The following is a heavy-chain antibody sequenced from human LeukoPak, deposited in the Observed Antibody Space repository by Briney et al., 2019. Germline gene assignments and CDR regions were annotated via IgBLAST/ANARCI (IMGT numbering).Heavy chain of an antibody. CDR3: ARLGLHGSGTYYFFDY. V-gene: IGHV1-2*06. CDR2: INPNTGDT. Sequence: ASVKVSCKASGQSLTGYFIHWVRQAPGQGLEWVGRINPNTGDTIYAQNFQGRVTVTSATSISTAYMELSRLTSDDTAVYFCARLGLHGSGTYYFFDYWGQGTLVTVSS. D-gene: IGHD3-10*01. J-gene: IGHJ4*02. CDR1: GQSLTGYF.